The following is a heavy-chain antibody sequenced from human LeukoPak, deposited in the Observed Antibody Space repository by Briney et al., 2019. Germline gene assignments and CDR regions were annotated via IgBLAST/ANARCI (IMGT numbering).Heavy chain of an antibody. CDR2: IIPIFGTA. Sequence: SVKVSCKASGGTFSSYAISWVRQAPGQGLEWMGGIIPIFGTANYAQKFRGRVTITTDESTSTAYMELSSLRSEDTAVYYRASGSSSSWSHYYYYYYMDVWGKGTTVTVSS. CDR3: ASGSSSSWSHYYYYYYMDV. J-gene: IGHJ6*03. V-gene: IGHV1-69*05. D-gene: IGHD6-13*01. CDR1: GGTFSSYA.